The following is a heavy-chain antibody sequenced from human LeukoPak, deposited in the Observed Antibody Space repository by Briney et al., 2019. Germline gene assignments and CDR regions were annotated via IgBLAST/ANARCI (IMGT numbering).Heavy chain of an antibody. D-gene: IGHD3-10*01. J-gene: IGHJ4*02. CDR3: ARPRSSYYYGSGSYYNY. V-gene: IGHV3-23*01. CDR2: ISGSGGSP. CDR1: GFTFSSYA. Sequence: GGSLRLSCAASGFTFSSYAMSWVRQAPGKGLEWVSAISGSGGSPYYADSVKGRFTISRDNSKNTLYLQMNSLRAEDTAVYYCARPRSSYYYGSGSYYNYWGQGTLVTVSS.